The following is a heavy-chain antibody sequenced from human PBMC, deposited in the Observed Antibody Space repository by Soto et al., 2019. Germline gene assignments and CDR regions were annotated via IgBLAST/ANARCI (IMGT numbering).Heavy chain of an antibody. D-gene: IGHD1-26*01. J-gene: IGHJ4*02. CDR1: GFTFSSYS. CDR2: ISSGSSYM. Sequence: EVQLVESGGGLVKPGGSLRLSCAVSGFTFSSYSMNWVRQAPGKGLEWVSCISSGSSYMYYADSVKGRFTISRDNAKNSLYLQMNSLRAEDTAVYYCARDAVGADYFDYGGQGTLVTVSS. V-gene: IGHV3-21*01. CDR3: ARDAVGADYFDY.